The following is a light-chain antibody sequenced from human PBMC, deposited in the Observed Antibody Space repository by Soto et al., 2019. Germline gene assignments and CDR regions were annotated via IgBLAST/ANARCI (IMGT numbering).Light chain of an antibody. V-gene: IGKV3-15*01. CDR3: QQYNNWPPST. J-gene: IGKJ3*01. Sequence: EIVMMQSPATLSVSPEERATLSCRASQSVSSNLAWYQQKPGQAPRLLIYGASTRATGIPARFSGSGSGTEFTLTISSLQSEDFAVYYCQQYNNWPPSTFGPGTKVDIK. CDR2: GAS. CDR1: QSVSSN.